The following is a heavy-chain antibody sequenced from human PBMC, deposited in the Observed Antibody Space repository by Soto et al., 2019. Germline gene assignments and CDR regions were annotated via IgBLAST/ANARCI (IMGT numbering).Heavy chain of an antibody. D-gene: IGHD6-6*01. CDR3: ARSIAARPDNWFYP. CDR2: IYYSGST. CDR1: GGSISSYY. V-gene: IGHV4-59*01. J-gene: IGHJ5*02. Sequence: PSETLSLTCTVSGGSISSYYWSWIRQPPGKGLEWIGYIYYSGSTNYNPSLKSRVTISVDTSKNQFSLKLSSVTAADTAVYYCARSIAARPDNWFYPWGQGTLVTVS.